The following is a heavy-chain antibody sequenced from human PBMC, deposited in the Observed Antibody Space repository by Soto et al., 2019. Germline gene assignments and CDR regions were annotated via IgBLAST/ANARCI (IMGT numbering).Heavy chain of an antibody. CDR3: ATWHEREHAFDV. D-gene: IGHD1-1*01. CDR1: GLTISGKKY. V-gene: IGHV3-53*01. Sequence: DVQLVESGGGLIQPGESLRLSCAAFGLTISGKKYVAWVRQAPGKGLEWVSALYDVDGSFYADSVTGRFTTSSDSSKPTVYLQMNDLRPDDTAVYYCATWHEREHAFDVWGQGTTVPISS. J-gene: IGHJ3*01. CDR2: LYDVDGS.